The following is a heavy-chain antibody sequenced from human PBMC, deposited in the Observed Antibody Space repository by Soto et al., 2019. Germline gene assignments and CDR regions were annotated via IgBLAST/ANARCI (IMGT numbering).Heavy chain of an antibody. CDR2: IIPIFGTA. V-gene: IGHV1-69*13. J-gene: IGHJ5*02. CDR1: GGTFSSYA. CDR3: GRPNAPMGGATYSCSAP. Sequence: ASVKVSCKASGGTFSSYAISWVRQAPGQGLEWMGGIIPIFGTANYAQKFQGRVTITADESTSTAYMELSSLRSEDTAVYYCGRPNAPMGGATYSCSAPGGKGPLVTVPS. D-gene: IGHD1-26*01.